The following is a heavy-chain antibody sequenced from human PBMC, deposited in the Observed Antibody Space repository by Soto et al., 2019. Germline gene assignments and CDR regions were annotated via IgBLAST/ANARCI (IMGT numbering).Heavy chain of an antibody. CDR1: GYTFANYD. Sequence: QVQLLQSGAEVRRPGASVRVSCKASGYTFANYDVSWVRQAAGQGLEWMGWMSPATGMTKTTYLPQFQDRVTMTWDTSLATAYLDVHTLTSDDTAVYYCARGGTAGYDFWSNPRGDGLTSWGQGTLVVVSS. CDR2: MSPATGMTKT. D-gene: IGHD3-3*01. V-gene: IGHV1-8*01. CDR3: ARGGTAGYDFWSNPRGDGLTS. J-gene: IGHJ5*02.